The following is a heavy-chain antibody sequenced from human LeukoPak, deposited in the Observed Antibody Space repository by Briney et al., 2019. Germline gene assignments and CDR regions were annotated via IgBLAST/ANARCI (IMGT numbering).Heavy chain of an antibody. D-gene: IGHD3-22*01. CDR3: AKRGDSRIFDY. V-gene: IGHV3-23*01. CDR1: GFTFSNYA. Sequence: PGGSLRLSCAASGFTFSNYAMTWVRQAPGKGLEWVSVITSSGGSTSYADSVEGRFTISRDNSKNTLYLQMNSLRAEDTAIYYCAKRGDSRIFDYWGQGTLVTVSS. J-gene: IGHJ4*02. CDR2: ITSSGGST.